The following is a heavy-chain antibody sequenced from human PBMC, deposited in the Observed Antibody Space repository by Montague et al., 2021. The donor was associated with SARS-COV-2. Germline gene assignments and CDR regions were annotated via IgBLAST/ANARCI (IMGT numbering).Heavy chain of an antibody. D-gene: IGHD3-3*01. Sequence: SETLSLTCAVYGGSFSGYYWSWIRQPPGKGLEWIGEINHSGSTNYNPSLKSRVTISVDTSKNQFSLKLSSVTAADTAVYYCARGRTDLGAYYDFWSGYYWGGQNWFNPWGQATLVTVSS. V-gene: IGHV4-34*01. J-gene: IGHJ5*02. CDR2: INHSGST. CDR3: ARGRTDLGAYYDFWSGYYWGGQNWFNP. CDR1: GGSFSGYY.